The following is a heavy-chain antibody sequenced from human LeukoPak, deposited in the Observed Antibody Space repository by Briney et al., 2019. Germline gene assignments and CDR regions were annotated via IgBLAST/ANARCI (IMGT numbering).Heavy chain of an antibody. J-gene: IGHJ3*02. Sequence: GASLQISCHGSGYILTNYWIGWVRQLPGKGLEWMGIIYPGDSDTIYSPSFQGQVTISANNSISTAYLQWSSLKASDTAMYYCARLGPYYYDSSGYYHHDAFDIWGQGTMVTVSS. CDR3: ARLGPYYYDSSGYYHHDAFDI. D-gene: IGHD3-22*01. V-gene: IGHV5-51*01. CDR1: GYILTNYW. CDR2: IYPGDSDT.